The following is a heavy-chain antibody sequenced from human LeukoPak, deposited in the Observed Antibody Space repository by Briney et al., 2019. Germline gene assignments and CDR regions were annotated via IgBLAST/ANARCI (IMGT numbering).Heavy chain of an antibody. D-gene: IGHD3-10*01. Sequence: GGSLRLSCVDSGFTFTNAWMSWVRQASGKGLEWIGRIKSKTDGETTNYAEPVRGRFTISRDDSKSAVYLQMNSLKIEDTAVYYCTTDLGTYYHGSQRLIPIDYWGQGTLVTVSS. CDR2: IKSKTDGETT. V-gene: IGHV3-15*01. CDR3: TTDLGTYYHGSQRLIPIDY. J-gene: IGHJ4*02. CDR1: GFTFTNAW.